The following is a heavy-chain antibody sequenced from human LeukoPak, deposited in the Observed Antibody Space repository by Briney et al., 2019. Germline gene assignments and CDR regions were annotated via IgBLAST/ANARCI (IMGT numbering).Heavy chain of an antibody. CDR1: GFTFSSYW. CDR3: ARGRYSYVPRPFDP. J-gene: IGHJ5*02. Sequence: GGSLRLSCAASGFTFSSYWMHWVRQAPGKGLVWVSRINSDGSSTSYADSVKGRFTISRDNAKNTPYLQMNSLRAEDTAVYYCARGRYSYVPRPFDPWGQGTLVTVSS. V-gene: IGHV3-74*01. D-gene: IGHD5-18*01. CDR2: INSDGSST.